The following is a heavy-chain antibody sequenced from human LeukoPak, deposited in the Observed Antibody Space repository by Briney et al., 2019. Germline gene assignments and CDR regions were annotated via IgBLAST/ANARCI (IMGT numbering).Heavy chain of an antibody. CDR1: GGSISSYY. CDR2: IYYSGST. D-gene: IGHD3-3*01. V-gene: IGHV4-59*01. Sequence: SETLSLTCTVSGGSISSYYWSWIRQPPGKGLEWIGYIYYSGSTNCNPSLKSRVTISVDTSKNQFSLKLSSVTAADTAVYYCARDRIEYDFWSGYRFSDAFDIWGQGTMVTVSS. J-gene: IGHJ3*02. CDR3: ARDRIEYDFWSGYRFSDAFDI.